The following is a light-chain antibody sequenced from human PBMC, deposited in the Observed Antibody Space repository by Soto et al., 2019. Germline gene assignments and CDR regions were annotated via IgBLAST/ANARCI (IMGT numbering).Light chain of an antibody. CDR1: QSVSSSH. Sequence: EIVLTQSPGTLSLSPGERATLSCGASQSVSSSHFAWYQQKPGQAPRLLIYGASNRATGIPARFSGSGSGTDFTLPISSLEPEDFAAYYGQQRSNWPPITFGQGTRLEIK. CDR2: GAS. V-gene: IGKV3-11*01. J-gene: IGKJ5*01. CDR3: QQRSNWPPIT.